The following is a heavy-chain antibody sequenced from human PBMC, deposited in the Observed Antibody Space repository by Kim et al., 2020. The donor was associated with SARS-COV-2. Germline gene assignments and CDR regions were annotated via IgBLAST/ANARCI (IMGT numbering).Heavy chain of an antibody. J-gene: IGHJ6*02. D-gene: IGHD3-10*01. CDR1: GFTFSSYA. CDR3: ARELCIIYYGSVCGMDV. V-gene: IGHV3-30-3*01. CDR2: ISYDGSNK. Sequence: GGSLRLSCAASGFTFSSYAMHWVRQAPGKGLEWVAVISYDGSNKYYADSVKGRFTISRYNAKNTLYLQMNSLRAEDTAVYYCARELCIIYYGSVCGMDVWGQGTTVTVSS.